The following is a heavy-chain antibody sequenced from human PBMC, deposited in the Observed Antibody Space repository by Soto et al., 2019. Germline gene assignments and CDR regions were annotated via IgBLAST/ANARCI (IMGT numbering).Heavy chain of an antibody. CDR1: RFTFSGYT. J-gene: IGHJ6*02. V-gene: IGHV3-30-3*01. D-gene: IGHD3-10*01. Sequence: SRRLSCAASRFTFSGYTMHWVLQAPSNGLECVTFMSFDGSDKYYAYSLKGRFTISRYKSKNTLYLQINNLRAANTAVYYGARHVIAGEGSRGVWREGTTFTASS. CDR2: MSFDGSDK. CDR3: ARHVIAGEGSRGV.